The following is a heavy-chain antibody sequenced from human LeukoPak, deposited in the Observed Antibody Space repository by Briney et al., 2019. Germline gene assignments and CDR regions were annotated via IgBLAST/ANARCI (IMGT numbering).Heavy chain of an antibody. D-gene: IGHD3-3*01. CDR2: ISGSGGST. Sequence: PGGSLRLSCAASGFTFSSYAMSWVRQAPGKGLEWVSAISGSGGSTYYADSVKGRFTISRDNSKNTLYLQMNSLRAEDTAVYYCAKGRRITIFGVVRGYYYYYMDVWGKGTTVTVSS. V-gene: IGHV3-23*01. CDR1: GFTFSSYA. CDR3: AKGRRITIFGVVRGYYYYYMDV. J-gene: IGHJ6*03.